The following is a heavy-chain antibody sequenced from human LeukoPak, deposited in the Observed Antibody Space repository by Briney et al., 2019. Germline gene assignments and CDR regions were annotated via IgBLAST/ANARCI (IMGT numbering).Heavy chain of an antibody. Sequence: PSETLSLTCTVFGGSISSSSYYWGWIRQPPGKGLEWIGSIYYSGSTYYNPSLKSRVTISVDTSKNQFSLKLSSVTAADTAVYYCARGDCSGGSCYSGPFDYWGQGTLVTVSS. D-gene: IGHD2-15*01. CDR2: IYYSGST. CDR1: GGSISSSSYY. V-gene: IGHV4-39*07. J-gene: IGHJ4*02. CDR3: ARGDCSGGSCYSGPFDY.